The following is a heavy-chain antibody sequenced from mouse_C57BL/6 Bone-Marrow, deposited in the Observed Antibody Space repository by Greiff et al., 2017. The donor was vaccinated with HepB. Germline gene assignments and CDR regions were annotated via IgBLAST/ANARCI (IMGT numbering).Heavy chain of an antibody. CDR2: INYDGSST. D-gene: IGHD3-2*02. CDR3: ARQLRLSYFDY. Sequence: DVHLVESEGGLVQPGSSMKLSCTASGFTFSDYYMAWVRQVPEKGLEWVANINYDGSSTYYLDSLKSRFIISRDNAKNILYLQMSSLKSEDTATYYCARQLRLSYFDYWGQGTTLTVSS. V-gene: IGHV5-16*01. CDR1: GFTFSDYY. J-gene: IGHJ2*01.